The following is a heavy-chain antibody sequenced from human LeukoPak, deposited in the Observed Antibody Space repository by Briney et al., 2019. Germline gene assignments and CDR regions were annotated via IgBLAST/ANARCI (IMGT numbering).Heavy chain of an antibody. Sequence: GGSLRLSCVASGFTFRNYRMHWVRQAPGKGLEWVAVISYDGSNKYYADSVKGRFTISRDNSKNTLYLQMNSLRAEDTAVYYCAKVSCSGGSCRKWYFDYWGQGTLVTVSS. J-gene: IGHJ4*02. CDR1: GFTFRNYR. V-gene: IGHV3-30*18. CDR2: ISYDGSNK. D-gene: IGHD2-15*01. CDR3: AKVSCSGGSCRKWYFDY.